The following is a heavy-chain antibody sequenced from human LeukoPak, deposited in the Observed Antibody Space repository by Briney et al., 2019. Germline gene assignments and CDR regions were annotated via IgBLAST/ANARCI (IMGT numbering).Heavy chain of an antibody. V-gene: IGHV3-48*01. CDR1: GFIFSSYW. Sequence: GGSLRLSCAASGFIFSSYWMTWVRQAPGKGLEWVSYISSSGSTIYYADSVKGRFTISRDNSKNTLYLQMNSLRAEDTAVYYCARDPFGREVDYYYMDVWGKGTTVTVSS. CDR2: ISSSGSTI. CDR3: ARDPFGREVDYYYMDV. J-gene: IGHJ6*03. D-gene: IGHD3-16*01.